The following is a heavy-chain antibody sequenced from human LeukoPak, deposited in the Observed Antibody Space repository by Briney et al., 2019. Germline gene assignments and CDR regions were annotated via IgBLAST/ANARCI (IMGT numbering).Heavy chain of an antibody. Sequence: GGSLTLSCAASGFTFSSYAMSWLRKAPGKGLEWVSATSGSGGSTYYADSVKGRFTISRDNSKNTLYLQMNSLRAEDTAVYYCAKDAPLVVVVAATLWDYWGQGTLVTVSS. CDR1: GFTFSSYA. J-gene: IGHJ4*02. V-gene: IGHV3-23*01. CDR3: AKDAPLVVVVAATLWDY. CDR2: TSGSGGST. D-gene: IGHD2-15*01.